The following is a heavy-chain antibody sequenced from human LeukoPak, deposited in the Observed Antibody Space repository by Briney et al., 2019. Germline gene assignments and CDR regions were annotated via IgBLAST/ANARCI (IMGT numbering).Heavy chain of an antibody. CDR1: GFTFSSYS. CDR3: ARDNVGYYDFWSGFPLDY. V-gene: IGHV3-21*01. CDR2: ISSSSSYI. J-gene: IGHJ4*02. Sequence: PGGSLRLSCAASGFTFSSYSMNWVRLAPGKGLEWVSSISSSSSYIYYADSVKGRFTISRDNAKNSLYLQMNSLRAEDTAVYYCARDNVGYYDFWSGFPLDYWGQGTLVTVSS. D-gene: IGHD3-3*01.